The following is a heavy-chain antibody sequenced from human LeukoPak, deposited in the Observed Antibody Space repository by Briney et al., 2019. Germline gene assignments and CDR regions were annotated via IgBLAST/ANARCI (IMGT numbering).Heavy chain of an antibody. J-gene: IGHJ5*02. Sequence: NPSETLSLTCTVSGYSISSGYYWGWIRQPPGKGLEWIGSIYHSGSTYYNPSLKSRATISVDTSKNQFSLKLSSVTAADTAVYYCARAPRGTENWFDPWGQGTLVTVSS. V-gene: IGHV4-38-2*02. D-gene: IGHD1-7*01. CDR2: IYHSGST. CDR1: GYSISSGYY. CDR3: ARAPRGTENWFDP.